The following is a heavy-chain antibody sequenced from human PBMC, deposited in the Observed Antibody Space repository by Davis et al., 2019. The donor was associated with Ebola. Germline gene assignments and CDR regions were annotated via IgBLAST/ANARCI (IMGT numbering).Heavy chain of an antibody. V-gene: IGHV3-30*04. Sequence: PGGSLRLSCAASGFTFSRYAIHWVLQAPGKGLEWVAVISYDGNNKDYADSVKGRITISRDSAKNSLYLQMNSLRDEDTAVYYCVRDPRAGQKDAFDIWGQGTMVIVSS. CDR3: VRDPRAGQKDAFDI. J-gene: IGHJ3*02. CDR1: GFTFSRYA. CDR2: ISYDGNNK.